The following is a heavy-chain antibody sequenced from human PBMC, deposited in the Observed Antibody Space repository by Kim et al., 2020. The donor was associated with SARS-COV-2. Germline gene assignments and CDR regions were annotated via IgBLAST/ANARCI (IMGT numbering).Heavy chain of an antibody. CDR3: ARRAEILTDFDY. J-gene: IGHJ4*02. CDR1: GYRFTSYW. D-gene: IGHD3-9*01. V-gene: IGHV5-51*01. CDR2: IYPGDSDT. Sequence: GESLKISCKGSGYRFTSYWIGWVRQMPGKGLEWMGIIYPGDSDTRYSPSFEGQVTIPADKSISTAYLQWSSLKASDTAMYYCARRAEILTDFDYWGQGTLVTVSS.